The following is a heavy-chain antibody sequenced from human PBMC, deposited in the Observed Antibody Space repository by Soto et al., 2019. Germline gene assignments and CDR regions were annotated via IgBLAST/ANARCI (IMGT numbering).Heavy chain of an antibody. V-gene: IGHV3-48*01. CDR2: ISSSSSTI. D-gene: IGHD6-13*01. Sequence: PGGSLRLSCAGAGFTFSSYAMNWVRQAPGKGPEWVSYISSSSSTIYYADSVKGRFTISRDNAKNSLYLQMNSLRAEDTAVYYCASRPPLYSSSFSTFDYWGQGTLVTVFS. CDR3: ASRPPLYSSSFSTFDY. CDR1: GFTFSSYA. J-gene: IGHJ4*02.